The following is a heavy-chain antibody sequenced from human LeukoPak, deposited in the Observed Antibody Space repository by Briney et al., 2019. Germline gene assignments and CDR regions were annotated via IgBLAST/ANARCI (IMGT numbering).Heavy chain of an antibody. Sequence: ASVKVSCKASGYTFTSYGISWVRQAPGQGLEWMGWINAYNGNTNYAQKLQGRVTMTTDTSTSTAYMELRSLRSDDTAVYCCARGRFGYYDSSGYQGFDYWGQGTLVTVSS. J-gene: IGHJ4*02. CDR2: INAYNGNT. V-gene: IGHV1-18*01. CDR3: ARGRFGYYDSSGYQGFDY. D-gene: IGHD3-22*01. CDR1: GYTFTSYG.